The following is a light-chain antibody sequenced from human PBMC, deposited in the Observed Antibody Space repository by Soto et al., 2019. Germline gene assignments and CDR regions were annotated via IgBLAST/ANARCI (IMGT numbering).Light chain of an antibody. CDR1: SSNIGAGYD. J-gene: IGLJ1*01. CDR2: GNS. CDR3: QSYDSSLSGSEV. V-gene: IGLV1-40*01. Sequence: QSVLTQPPSVCGAPGQRVTISCTGSSSNIGAGYDVHWYQQLPGTAPKLLIYGNSNRPSGVPDRLSGSKSGTSASLAITGLQAEDEADYYCQSYDSSLSGSEVFGTGTKLTVL.